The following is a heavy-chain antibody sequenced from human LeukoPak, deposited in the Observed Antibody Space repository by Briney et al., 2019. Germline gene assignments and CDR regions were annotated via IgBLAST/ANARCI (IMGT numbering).Heavy chain of an antibody. CDR1: GGSFSGYY. Sequence: SETLSLTCAVYGGSFSGYYWSWIRQPPGKRLEWIGEINHSGSTNYNPSLKSRVTISVDTSKNQFSLKLSSVTAADTAVYYCARGSPTWQGDAFDIWSQGTMVTVSS. J-gene: IGHJ3*02. CDR2: INHSGST. CDR3: ARGSPTWQGDAFDI. V-gene: IGHV4-34*01.